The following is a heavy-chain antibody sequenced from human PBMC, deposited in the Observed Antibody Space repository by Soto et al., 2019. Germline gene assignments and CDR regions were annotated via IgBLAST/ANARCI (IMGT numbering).Heavy chain of an antibody. J-gene: IGHJ6*02. Sequence: QVQLVESGGGVVQPGRSLRLSCAASGFTFSSYAMHWVRQAPGKGLEWVAVISYDGSNKYYADSVKGRFTISRDNSKNTLYLHMNSLRAEDTAVYYCARFMYIWNYVDGGDYYGMDVWGQGTTVTVSS. V-gene: IGHV3-30-3*01. CDR1: GFTFSSYA. CDR2: ISYDGSNK. CDR3: ARFMYIWNYVDGGDYYGMDV. D-gene: IGHD1-7*01.